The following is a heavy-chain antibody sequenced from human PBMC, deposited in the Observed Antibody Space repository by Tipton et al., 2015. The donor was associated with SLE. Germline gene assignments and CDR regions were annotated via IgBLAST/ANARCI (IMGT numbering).Heavy chain of an antibody. CDR2: ISGSAITT. CDR3: AGGLGKFDY. Sequence: SLRLSCAASGFIFSSFAMSLVRQAPGKGLEWVSAISGSAITTYYADSVKGRFTISRDNSKNTLYLQMSSLRAEDTAIYYCAGGLGKFDYWGQGTLVTVSS. D-gene: IGHD7-27*01. CDR1: GFIFSSFA. V-gene: IGHV3-23*01. J-gene: IGHJ4*02.